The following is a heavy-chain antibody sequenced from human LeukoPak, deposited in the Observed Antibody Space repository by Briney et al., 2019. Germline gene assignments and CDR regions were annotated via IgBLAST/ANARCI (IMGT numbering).Heavy chain of an antibody. CDR1: GFTFSSYS. CDR3: AKDLYTSRYACCFDY. V-gene: IGHV3-21*04. J-gene: IGHJ4*02. D-gene: IGHD6-13*01. CDR2: ISSSSGYI. Sequence: GGSLRLSCAASGFTFSSYSMNWVRQAPGKGLEWVSYISSSSGYIYYEDSVKGRFTISRDNAKNSLYLQMNSLRAEDTAVYYCAKDLYTSRYACCFDYWGQGTLVTVSS.